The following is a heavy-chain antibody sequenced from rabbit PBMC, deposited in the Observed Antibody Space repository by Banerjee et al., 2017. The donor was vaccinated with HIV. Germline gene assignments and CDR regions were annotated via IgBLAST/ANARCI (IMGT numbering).Heavy chain of an antibody. V-gene: IGHV1S45*01. CDR3: AREGYGYDGYVYAPYGMDL. Sequence: QEQLVESGGGLVQPGASLTLTCTASGFSFSSSYCMSWVRQAPGKGLEWIGCIYTGSTGSTYYASWAKGRFTISKTSSTTVTLQMTSLTAADTATYFCAREGYGYDGYVYAPYGMDLWGQGTLVTVS. J-gene: IGHJ6*01. CDR1: GFSFSSSYC. D-gene: IGHD6-1*01. CDR2: IYTGSTGST.